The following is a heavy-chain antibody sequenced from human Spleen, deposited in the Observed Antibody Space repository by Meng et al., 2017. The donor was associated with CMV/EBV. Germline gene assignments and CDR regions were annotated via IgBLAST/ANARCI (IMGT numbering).Heavy chain of an antibody. CDR1: GFTFSHYW. J-gene: IGHJ6*02. V-gene: IGHV3-7*01. CDR2: IKEDGSQT. CDR3: ARGNYYGMDV. Sequence: GESLKISCTASGFTFSHYWMTWVRQVPGKGLEWMANIKEDGSQTVYVDSVKGRFTISRDNAKNTVYLQMNSLRAEDTAVYYCARGNYYGMDVWGQGTTVTVSS.